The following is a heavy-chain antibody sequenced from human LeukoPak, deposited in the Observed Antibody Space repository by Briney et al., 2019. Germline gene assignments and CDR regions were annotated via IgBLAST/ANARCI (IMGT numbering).Heavy chain of an antibody. Sequence: PGASVKVSCKASGYTFTSYAMHWVRQAPGQRLEWMGWINAGNGNTKYSQKFQGRVTTTRDTSASTAYMELSSLRSEDTAVYYCARVLSGYYFDYWGQGTLVTVSS. V-gene: IGHV1-3*01. CDR2: INAGNGNT. D-gene: IGHD6-25*01. CDR1: GYTFTSYA. CDR3: ARVLSGYYFDY. J-gene: IGHJ4*02.